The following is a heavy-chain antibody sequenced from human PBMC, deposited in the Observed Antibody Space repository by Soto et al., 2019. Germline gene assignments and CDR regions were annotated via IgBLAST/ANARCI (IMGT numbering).Heavy chain of an antibody. Sequence: EVQLVESGGGLVKPGGSLRLSCAASGFTFSSYSMNWVRQAPGKGLEWVSSISSSSSYIYYADSVKGRFTISRDNAKNSLYLHMNSLRAEDTAVYYCARDSWGRAGYYGMDVWGQGTTVTVSS. CDR2: ISSSSSYI. CDR3: ARDSWGRAGYYGMDV. CDR1: GFTFSSYS. V-gene: IGHV3-21*01. D-gene: IGHD7-27*01. J-gene: IGHJ6*02.